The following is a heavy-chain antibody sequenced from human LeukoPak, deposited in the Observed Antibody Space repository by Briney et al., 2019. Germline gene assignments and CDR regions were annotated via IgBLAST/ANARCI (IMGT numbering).Heavy chain of an antibody. Sequence: SGGSLRPSCAASGFTFSSYWMSWVRQAPGKGLEWVANIEQDGSEKYYVDSVKGRFTISRDNAKNSLYLQMNSLRAEDTAVYYCARVGYSYGPPRYFDYWGQGTLVTVSS. V-gene: IGHV3-7*01. CDR1: GFTFSSYW. CDR2: IEQDGSEK. CDR3: ARVGYSYGPPRYFDY. D-gene: IGHD5-18*01. J-gene: IGHJ4*02.